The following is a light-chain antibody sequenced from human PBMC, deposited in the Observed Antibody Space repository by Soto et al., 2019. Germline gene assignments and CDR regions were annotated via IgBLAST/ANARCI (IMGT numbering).Light chain of an antibody. V-gene: IGKV1-5*01. CDR2: DAS. CDR1: QTITW. J-gene: IGKJ5*01. Sequence: DIQMTQSPSSLSASVGDRVTITCRASQTITWLAWYQQKPGKAPKLLIYDASNLQSGVPSRFSGSVSGTEFTLTISSLQPDDFATYYCQQYKSYSPITFGQGTRLEIK. CDR3: QQYKSYSPIT.